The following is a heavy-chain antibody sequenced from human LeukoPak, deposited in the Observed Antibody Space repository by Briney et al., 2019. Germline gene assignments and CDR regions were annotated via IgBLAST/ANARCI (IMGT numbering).Heavy chain of an antibody. CDR3: ARDPSPGIAAAGALDV. D-gene: IGHD6-13*01. V-gene: IGHV1-2*04. CDR2: INPNSGGT. J-gene: IGHJ6*04. CDR1: GYTFTGYY. Sequence: ASVKVSCEASGYTFTGYYMHWVRQAPGQGLEWMGWINPNSGGTDYAQKFQGWVTMTRDTSISTAYMELSRLRSDDTAVYYCARDPSPGIAAAGALDVWGKGTTVTVSS.